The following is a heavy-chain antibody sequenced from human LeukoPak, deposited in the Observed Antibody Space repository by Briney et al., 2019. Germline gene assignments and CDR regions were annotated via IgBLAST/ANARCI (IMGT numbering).Heavy chain of an antibody. CDR2: IYYSGST. D-gene: IGHD5-12*01. V-gene: IGHV4-59*01. CDR3: ASARGYSGYLYGYYFDY. CDR1: GGSISSYY. Sequence: PSETLSLTCTVSGGSISSYYWSWIRQPPGKGLEWIGYIYYSGSTNYNPSLKSRVTISVDTSKNQFSLKLSSVTAADTAVYYCASARGYSGYLYGYYFDYWGQGTLVTVSS. J-gene: IGHJ4*02.